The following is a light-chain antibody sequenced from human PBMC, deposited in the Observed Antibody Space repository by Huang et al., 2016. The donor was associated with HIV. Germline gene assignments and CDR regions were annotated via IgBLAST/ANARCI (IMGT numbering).Light chain of an antibody. V-gene: IGKV4-1*01. Sequence: DIVMTQSPDSLAVSLGERATINCKSSQSVLYSSNNKTYFAWYQQKPGQPPKLRSYWASTRESGVPDRFSGSGSGTDFTLTISSLQAEDVAVYYCQQYYSTPLTFGGGTKVEIK. CDR2: WAS. CDR1: QSVLYSSNNKTY. CDR3: QQYYSTPLT. J-gene: IGKJ4*01.